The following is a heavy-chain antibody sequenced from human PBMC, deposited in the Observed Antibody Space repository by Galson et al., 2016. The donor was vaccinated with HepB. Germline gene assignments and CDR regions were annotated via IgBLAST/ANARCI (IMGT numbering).Heavy chain of an antibody. Sequence: SLRLSCAASGFSVSSNFVSWVRQSPGKGLEWVSVIYTGGSTYYADSVKGRFTISRDNSKNMLYLQMNSLRAEDTAAYYCARAIAAAGNFDYWGQGTLVTVSS. CDR3: ARAIAAAGNFDY. V-gene: IGHV3-53*01. CDR2: IYTGGST. D-gene: IGHD6-13*01. CDR1: GFSVSSNF. J-gene: IGHJ4*02.